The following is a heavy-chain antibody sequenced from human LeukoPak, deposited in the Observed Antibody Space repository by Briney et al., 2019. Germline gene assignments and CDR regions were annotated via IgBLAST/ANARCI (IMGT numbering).Heavy chain of an antibody. CDR1: GFTFGAYF. J-gene: IGHJ5*02. Sequence: GGSLRLSCSASGFTFGAYFMHWVRQAPGKGLEWVAVISYDGSNKYYADSVKGRFTISRDNSKNTLYLQMNSLRAEDTAVYYCAKSNWFDPWGQGTLVTVSS. CDR3: AKSNWFDP. V-gene: IGHV3-30*18. CDR2: ISYDGSNK.